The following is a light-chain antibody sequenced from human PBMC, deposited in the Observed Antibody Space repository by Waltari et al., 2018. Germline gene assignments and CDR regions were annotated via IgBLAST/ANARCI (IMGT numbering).Light chain of an antibody. CDR2: RAS. V-gene: IGKV1-39*01. CDR3: QHGYGSPYS. Sequence: IQMTQSPSSLSASIGARVTITFRASANINSYLNWYQQKPGKAPKLLIYRASTLQPGVPSRFSGSGAGADYTFTITSLQSEDIATYYCQHGYGSPYSFGQGTKVEIK. CDR1: ANINSY. J-gene: IGKJ2*03.